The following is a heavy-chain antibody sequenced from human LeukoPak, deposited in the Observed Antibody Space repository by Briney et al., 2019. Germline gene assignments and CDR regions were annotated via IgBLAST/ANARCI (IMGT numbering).Heavy chain of an antibody. CDR1: GFTFDDYA. J-gene: IGHJ4*02. CDR2: ISWNSGSI. V-gene: IGHV3-9*01. CDR3: AKDSRHSSGGTGIDY. D-gene: IGHD6-25*01. Sequence: GGSLRLSCAASGFTFDDYAMHWVRQAPGKGLGWVSGISWNSGSIGYADSVKGRFTISRDNAKNSLYLQMNSLRAEDTALYYCAKDSRHSSGGTGIDYWGQGTLVTVSS.